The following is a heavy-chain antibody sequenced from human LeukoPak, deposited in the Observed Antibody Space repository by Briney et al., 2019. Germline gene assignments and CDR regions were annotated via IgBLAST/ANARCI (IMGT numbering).Heavy chain of an antibody. J-gene: IGHJ4*02. D-gene: IGHD6-13*01. CDR3: ARYSRSLHFDY. Sequence: SETLSLTCAVYDGSFSGYYWSWIRQPPGKGLEWIGEINHSGSTSYNPSLKSRVTISVDTSKNQFSLKLSSVTAADTAVYYCARYSRSLHFDYWGQGTLVTVSS. V-gene: IGHV4-34*01. CDR2: INHSGST. CDR1: DGSFSGYY.